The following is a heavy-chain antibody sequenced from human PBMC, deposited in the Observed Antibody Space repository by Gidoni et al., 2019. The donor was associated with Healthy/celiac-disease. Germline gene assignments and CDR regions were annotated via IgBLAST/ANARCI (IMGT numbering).Heavy chain of an antibody. CDR1: GFSVSSNY. V-gene: IGHV3-66*02. CDR3: ARDQYNSGWYADY. CDR2: IYSGGST. D-gene: IGHD6-19*01. Sequence: EVQLVESGGGLVQPGGSLRPSCAASGFSVSSNYMSWVRQAPGKGLEWVSVIYSGGSTYHADSVKGRFTISRDNSKNTLYLQMNSLRTEDTAVYYCARDQYNSGWYADYWGQGTLVTVSS. J-gene: IGHJ4*02.